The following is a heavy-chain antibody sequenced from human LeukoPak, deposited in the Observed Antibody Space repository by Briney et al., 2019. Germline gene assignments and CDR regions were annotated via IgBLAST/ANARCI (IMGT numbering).Heavy chain of an antibody. CDR3: ARRRYYDGSGYLE. Sequence: KPSETLSLTCSVSGDSISRSDSYWDWIRQPPGKGLEWIGTLYYSGITYYSPSLKSRVTMSVDTSKNQFSLNLRIVTAADTAVYYCARRRYYDGSGYLEWGQGTLLSVSS. CDR1: GDSISRSDSY. D-gene: IGHD3-22*01. V-gene: IGHV4-39*01. J-gene: IGHJ1*01. CDR2: LYYSGIT.